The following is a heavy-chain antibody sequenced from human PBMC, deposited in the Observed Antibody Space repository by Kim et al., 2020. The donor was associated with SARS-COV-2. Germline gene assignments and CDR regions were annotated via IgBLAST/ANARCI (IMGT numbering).Heavy chain of an antibody. CDR2: INHSGST. J-gene: IGHJ5*02. Sequence: SETLSLTCAVYGGSFSGYYWSWIRQPPGKGLEWIGEINHSGSTNYNPSLKSRVTISVDTSKNQFSLKLSSVTAADTAVYYCARGRLGYDFWSGSSARFDPWGQGTLVTVSS. CDR1: GGSFSGYY. V-gene: IGHV4-34*01. CDR3: ARGRLGYDFWSGSSARFDP. D-gene: IGHD3-3*01.